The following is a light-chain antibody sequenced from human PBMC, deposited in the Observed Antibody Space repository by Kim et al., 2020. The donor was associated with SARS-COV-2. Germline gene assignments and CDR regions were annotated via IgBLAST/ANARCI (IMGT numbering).Light chain of an antibody. Sequence: PGDRATLSCRASERVISNSFAGYQHKTGQPPRLLIYGTSNRASGVSDRFSGSGSGTDFTLTITRLEPEDVAVYYCQHYGSTPLITFGQGTRLEIK. CDR1: ERVISNS. CDR2: GTS. J-gene: IGKJ5*01. CDR3: QHYGSTPLIT. V-gene: IGKV3-20*01.